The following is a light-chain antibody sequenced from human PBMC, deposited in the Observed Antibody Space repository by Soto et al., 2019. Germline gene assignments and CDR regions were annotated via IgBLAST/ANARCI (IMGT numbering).Light chain of an antibody. J-gene: IGKJ1*01. CDR2: GAS. CDR3: QHHGT. CDR1: QSVSSSY. V-gene: IGKV3-20*01. Sequence: EIVLTQSPGTLSLSPGERATLSCRASQSVSSSYLAWYQQKPGQAPRLLIYGASIRATGIPDRFSGSGSGTDFTLTISRLEPEDFAVYYCQHHGTFGQGTKVEIK.